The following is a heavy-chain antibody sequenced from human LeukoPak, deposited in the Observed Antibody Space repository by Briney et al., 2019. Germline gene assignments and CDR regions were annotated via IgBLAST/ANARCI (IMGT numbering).Heavy chain of an antibody. Sequence: SETLSLTCTVSGGSISSYYWSWIRQPPGKGLEWIGYIYYSGSTNYNPSLKSRVTISVDTSKNQFSLKLSSVTAADTAVYYCATLLKWFDAFDIWGQGTMVTVSS. D-gene: IGHD3-22*01. CDR2: IYYSGST. CDR3: ATLLKWFDAFDI. CDR1: GGSISSYY. V-gene: IGHV4-59*01. J-gene: IGHJ3*02.